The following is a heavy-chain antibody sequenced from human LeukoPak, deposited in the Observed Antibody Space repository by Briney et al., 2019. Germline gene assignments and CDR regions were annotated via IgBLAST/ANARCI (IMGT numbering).Heavy chain of an antibody. J-gene: IGHJ5*02. V-gene: IGHV1-46*01. Sequence: ASESVSCGASVYTLTRYYMHGVPQAPGQGLECVGHINPSGGSTLYAQKFQGRVTMTRDTSTSTVYMELSSLRSEDRGVYYCARDDPLDKSSGGWGPWGQGTLVSVSS. CDR1: VYTLTRYY. CDR3: ARDDPLDKSSGGWGP. D-gene: IGHD6-19*01. CDR2: INPSGGST.